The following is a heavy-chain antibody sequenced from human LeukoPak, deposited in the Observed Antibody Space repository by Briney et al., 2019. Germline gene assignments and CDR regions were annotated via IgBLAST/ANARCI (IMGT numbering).Heavy chain of an antibody. CDR3: SRGLDSRKLGY. Sequence: SETLSLTCTVSGASFNSDDQYWNWIRQSPGEGLEWIGSIHPSGMLYNNPSLESRVTMSRDTSKNQFSLNPNSVTAADTAVYFCSRGLDSRKLGYWGQGILVTVSS. CDR1: GASFNSDDQY. J-gene: IGHJ4*02. D-gene: IGHD3-22*01. V-gene: IGHV4-31*03. CDR2: IHPSGML.